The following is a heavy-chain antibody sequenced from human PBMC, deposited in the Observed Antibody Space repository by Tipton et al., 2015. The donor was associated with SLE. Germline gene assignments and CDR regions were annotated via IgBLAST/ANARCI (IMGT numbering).Heavy chain of an antibody. J-gene: IGHJ4*02. V-gene: IGHV3-21*01. D-gene: IGHD3-22*01. CDR2: ISSSSSYI. CDR1: GFTFSSYS. Sequence: SLRLSCAASGFTFSSYSMNWVRLAPGKGLERVSSISSSSSYIYYADSVKGRFTISRDIAKNSLYLQMNSLRAEDTAVYYCARAGLGYDSSGYQFDYWGQGTLVTVSS. CDR3: ARAGLGYDSSGYQFDY.